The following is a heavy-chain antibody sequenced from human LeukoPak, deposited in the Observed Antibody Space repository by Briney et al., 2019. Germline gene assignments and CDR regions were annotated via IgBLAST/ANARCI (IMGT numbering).Heavy chain of an antibody. CDR1: GYTFTSCD. CDR3: ARGLAAAGKERDY. D-gene: IGHD6-13*01. V-gene: IGHV1-8*03. J-gene: IGHJ4*02. CDR2: MNPNSGNT. Sequence: ASVKVSCKASGYTFTSCDINWVRQATGQGREWMGWMNPNSGNTGYAQKFQGRVTITRNTSISTAYMELSSLRSEDTAVYYCARGLAAAGKERDYWGQGTLVTVSS.